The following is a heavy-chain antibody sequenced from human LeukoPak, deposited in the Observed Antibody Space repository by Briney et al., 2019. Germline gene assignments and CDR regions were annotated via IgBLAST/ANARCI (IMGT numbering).Heavy chain of an antibody. CDR3: ARALPRGANFFHSFDQ. V-gene: IGHV7-4-1*02. D-gene: IGHD4/OR15-4a*01. J-gene: IGHJ4*02. CDR1: GYTFTTYA. Sequence: ASVKASCKASGYTFTTYALHWVRQAPGQGLEWMGWINTNTGNPTYAQGFTGRFVFSLDTSVSTTYLQISSLKAEDTAVYFCARALPRGANFFHSFDQWGQGTLVTVSS. CDR2: INTNTGNP.